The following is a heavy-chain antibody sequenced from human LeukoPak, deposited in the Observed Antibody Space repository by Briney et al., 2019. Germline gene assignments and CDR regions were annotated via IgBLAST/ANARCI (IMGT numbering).Heavy chain of an antibody. V-gene: IGHV3-53*01. CDR3: GRNLYRTGWKNYLDS. CDR2: IYADGGT. CDR1: GGSFSGYY. D-gene: IGHD6-19*01. Sequence: EASETLSLTCAVYGGSFSGYYWSWIRQAPGKGLEWVSVIYADGGTYYADSVKGRFTMSRDSSRNTLYLQMNNLRVDDTAIYYCGRNLYRTGWKNYLDSWGQGTLVTVSS. J-gene: IGHJ4*02.